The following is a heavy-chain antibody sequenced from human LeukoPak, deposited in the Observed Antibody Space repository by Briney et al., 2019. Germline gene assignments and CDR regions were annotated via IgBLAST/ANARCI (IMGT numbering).Heavy chain of an antibody. CDR3: ARDRGKPSSSRYWYFDL. Sequence: SETLSLTCTVSGGSISSSSYYWGWIRQPPGKGLEWIGYIYYSGSTYYNPSLKSRVTISVDTSKNQFSLKLSSVTAADTAVYYCARDRGKPSSSRYWYFDLWGRGTLVTVSS. D-gene: IGHD6-13*01. J-gene: IGHJ2*01. CDR2: IYYSGST. V-gene: IGHV4-30-4*08. CDR1: GGSISSSSYY.